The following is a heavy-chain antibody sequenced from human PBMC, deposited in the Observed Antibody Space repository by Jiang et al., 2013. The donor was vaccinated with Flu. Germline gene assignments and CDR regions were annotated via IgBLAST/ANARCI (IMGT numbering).Heavy chain of an antibody. CDR2: INPSGGST. CDR3: ARAPGTMIY. V-gene: IGHV1-46*03. J-gene: IGHJ4*02. CDR1: GYTFTSYY. Sequence: GAEVKKPGAAVKVSCQASGYTFTSYYMHWVRQAPGQGPEWMGIINPSGGSTSYAQKFQGRVTMTRDTSTSTVYLELNSLISEDTAVYYCARAPGTMIYWGQGTLVTVSS. D-gene: IGHD3-22*01.